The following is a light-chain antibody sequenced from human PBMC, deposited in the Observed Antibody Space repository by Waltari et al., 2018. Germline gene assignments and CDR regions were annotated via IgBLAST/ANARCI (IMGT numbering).Light chain of an antibody. CDR2: KAS. CDR3: QQYYSYPWT. J-gene: IGKJ1*01. CDR1: QSISSW. V-gene: IGKV1-5*03. Sequence: DIQLTQSPSTLSASVGDSVTITCRASQSISSWLAWYQQKPGKAPNLRIYKASSLETGGPSRFSGSGSGTDFSLIISCLQSEDFATYYCQQYYSYPWTFGQGTKVEI.